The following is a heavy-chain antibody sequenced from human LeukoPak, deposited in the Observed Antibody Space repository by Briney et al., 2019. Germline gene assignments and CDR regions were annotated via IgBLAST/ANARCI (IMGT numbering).Heavy chain of an antibody. CDR1: GLTFSSHS. Sequence: GGSLRLSCAASGLTFSSHSMNWVRQAPGKGLEWVSHIRSSSRTTYYADSVKGRFTISRDDAKNSLYLQMNSLRGEDTAVYYCARDGYSSGWYAFDYWGQGTLVTVSS. CDR3: ARDGYSSGWYAFDY. V-gene: IGHV3-48*01. D-gene: IGHD6-19*01. CDR2: IRSSSRTT. J-gene: IGHJ4*02.